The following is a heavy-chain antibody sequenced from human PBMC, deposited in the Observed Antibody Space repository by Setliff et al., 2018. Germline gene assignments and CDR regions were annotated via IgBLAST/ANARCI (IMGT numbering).Heavy chain of an antibody. Sequence: SETLSLTCTVSGASISSRTYYWSWIRQSAGKGLEWIGHIYTSWSTVYNPSLKSRVTMSVDTSKNQFSLELTSVTAADTAVYYCARMSGFLYLDVWGNGTTVTVSS. CDR1: GASISSRTYY. CDR2: IYTSWST. CDR3: ARMSGFLYLDV. J-gene: IGHJ6*03. V-gene: IGHV4-61*09. D-gene: IGHD3-3*01.